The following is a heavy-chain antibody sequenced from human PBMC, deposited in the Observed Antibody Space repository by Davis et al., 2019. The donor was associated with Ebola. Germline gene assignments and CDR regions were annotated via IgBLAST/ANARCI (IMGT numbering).Heavy chain of an antibody. Sequence: MPSETLSLTCSVSGGSLSSSTHQWGWIRQPPGKGLDWLVSMYYDGRTYYNPSLKSRVTISVDTSKNQFSLRLDSVTAADTAVYYCARSLVGGYYYFDYWGQGTLVTVSS. V-gene: IGHV4-39*01. J-gene: IGHJ4*02. CDR2: MYYDGRT. CDR3: ARSLVGGYYYFDY. D-gene: IGHD3-22*01. CDR1: GGSLSSSTHQ.